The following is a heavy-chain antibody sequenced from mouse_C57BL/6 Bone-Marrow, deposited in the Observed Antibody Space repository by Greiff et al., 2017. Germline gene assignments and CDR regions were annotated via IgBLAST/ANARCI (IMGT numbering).Heavy chain of an antibody. Sequence: QVQLQQPGAELVKPGASVKLSCKASGYNFTSYWMHWVKQRPGQGLEWIGMIHPNSGSTKYNEKFKSKATMTVDKSSSTAYMQISSLTTEDSAVYYCARRVLKAWFAYWGQGTLVTVSA. CDR1: GYNFTSYW. V-gene: IGHV1-64*01. D-gene: IGHD1-3*01. CDR2: IHPNSGST. CDR3: ARRVLKAWFAY. J-gene: IGHJ3*01.